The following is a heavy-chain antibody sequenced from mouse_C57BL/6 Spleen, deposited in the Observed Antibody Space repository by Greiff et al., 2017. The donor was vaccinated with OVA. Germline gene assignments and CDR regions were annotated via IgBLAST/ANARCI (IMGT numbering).Heavy chain of an antibody. Sequence: EVQVVESGGGLVKPGGSLKLSCAASGFTFSSYAMSWVRQTPEKRLEWVATISDGGSYTYYPDNVKGRFTISRDNAKNNLYLQMSHLKSEDTAMYYCARSYGSSHWYFDVWGTGTTVTVSS. CDR3: ARSYGSSHWYFDV. J-gene: IGHJ1*03. CDR1: GFTFSSYA. CDR2: ISDGGSYT. V-gene: IGHV5-4*01. D-gene: IGHD1-1*01.